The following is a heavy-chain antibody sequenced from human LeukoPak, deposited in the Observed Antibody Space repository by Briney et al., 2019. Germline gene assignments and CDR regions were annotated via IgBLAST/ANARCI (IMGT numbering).Heavy chain of an antibody. CDR3: AKQVSCDTTTCYSGMPTDY. D-gene: IGHD2/OR15-2a*01. CDR2: ISGSDGSR. Sequence: PGLTLRLSCAASGVPCSRYAMSWVRQTPLKSLEWVSVISGSDGSRYYADSVKGRFTISRDDSRNTVYLQMNNLRAEDTDVYYCAKQVSCDTTTCYSGMPTDYWGQGTLVTVSS. CDR1: GVPCSRYA. V-gene: IGHV3-23*01. J-gene: IGHJ4*02.